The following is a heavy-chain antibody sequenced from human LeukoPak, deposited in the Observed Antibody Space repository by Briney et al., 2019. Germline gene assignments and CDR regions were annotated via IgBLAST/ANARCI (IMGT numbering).Heavy chain of an antibody. Sequence: SVKQSCKASGYNFTSYVISWVRLAPGQGLEWMGWISACNGNTNYARTHQGRVTMTTDTSTSTAYMELRSLRSDDTAVYYCARFPTVTTGGYYFDYWGQGSLDPVSS. V-gene: IGHV1-18*01. J-gene: IGHJ4*02. CDR1: GYNFTSYV. D-gene: IGHD4-17*01. CDR2: ISACNGNT. CDR3: ARFPTVTTGGYYFDY.